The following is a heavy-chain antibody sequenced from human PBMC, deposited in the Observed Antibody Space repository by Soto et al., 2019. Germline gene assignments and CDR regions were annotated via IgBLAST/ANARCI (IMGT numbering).Heavy chain of an antibody. V-gene: IGHV4-59*12. J-gene: IGHJ3*02. CDR1: GGSISSYY. Sequence: SETLSLTCTVSGGSISSYYWSWIRQPPGKGLEWIGYIYYSGSTNYNPSLKSRVTISVDTSKNQFSLKLSSVTAADTAVYYCASFGSSGSGVFDIWGQGTMVTVSS. CDR2: IYYSGST. CDR3: ASFGSSGSGVFDI. D-gene: IGHD3-22*01.